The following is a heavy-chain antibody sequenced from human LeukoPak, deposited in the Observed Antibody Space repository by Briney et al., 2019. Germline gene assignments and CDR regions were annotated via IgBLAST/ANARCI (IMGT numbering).Heavy chain of an antibody. Sequence: GGSLRLSCAASGFTFDDYAMHWIRQAPGKGLEWVSGISWSSGSIGYADSVKGRFTISRDNAKNSLYLQMNSLRAEDTALYYCAKDTRPAVARTFDYWGQGTLVTVSS. CDR1: GFTFDDYA. CDR3: AKDTRPAVARTFDY. J-gene: IGHJ4*02. CDR2: ISWSSGSI. D-gene: IGHD6-19*01. V-gene: IGHV3-9*01.